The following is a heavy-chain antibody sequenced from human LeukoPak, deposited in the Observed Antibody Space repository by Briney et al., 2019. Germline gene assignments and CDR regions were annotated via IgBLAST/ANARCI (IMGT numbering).Heavy chain of an antibody. Sequence: GGSLRLSCAASGYTFSSYAMSWVRQAPGKGLEWVSAVSGSGRSTYYADSVKGRFTLSRDNSKNTLYLQMNSLRAEDTAVYYCAKHPTTTMIVVVMYFDYWGQGTLVTVSS. CDR1: GYTFSSYA. V-gene: IGHV3-23*01. D-gene: IGHD3-22*01. J-gene: IGHJ4*02. CDR3: AKHPTTTMIVVVMYFDY. CDR2: VSGSGRST.